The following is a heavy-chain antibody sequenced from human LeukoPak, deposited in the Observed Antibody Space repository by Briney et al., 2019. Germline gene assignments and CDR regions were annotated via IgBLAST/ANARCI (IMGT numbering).Heavy chain of an antibody. D-gene: IGHD1-26*01. J-gene: IGHJ3*02. CDR1: GFTFSSSW. V-gene: IGHV3-7*01. Sequence: GGSLRLSCAASGFTFSSSWMSWVRQAPGKGLEWVANIKQDGSEKYYVASVKGRLTISRDNAKNSLYLQMNSLRAEDTAVYYCARAGGTYYGIAFDIWGQGTMVTVSS. CDR2: IKQDGSEK. CDR3: ARAGGTYYGIAFDI.